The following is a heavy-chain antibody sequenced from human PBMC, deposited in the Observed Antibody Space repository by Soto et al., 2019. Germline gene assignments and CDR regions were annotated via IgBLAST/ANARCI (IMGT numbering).Heavy chain of an antibody. D-gene: IGHD3-22*01. CDR2: IYYSGST. J-gene: IGHJ2*01. CDR1: GGSISSYY. CDR3: ARGGGYYDSSGLWYFDL. Sequence: QVQLQESGPGLVKPSETLSLTCTVSGGSISSYYWSWIRQPPGKGLEWIGYIYYSGSTNYNPSLKSRVTISVDTSKNPFSLKLSSVTAADTAVYYCARGGGYYDSSGLWYFDLWGRGTLVTVSS. V-gene: IGHV4-59*01.